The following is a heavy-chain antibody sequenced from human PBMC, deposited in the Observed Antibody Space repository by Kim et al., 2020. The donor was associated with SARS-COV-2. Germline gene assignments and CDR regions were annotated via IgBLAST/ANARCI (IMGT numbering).Heavy chain of an antibody. CDR3: TKGGRTTGGFDP. D-gene: IGHD4-17*01. V-gene: IGHV4-4*07. Sequence: NYNPSLKSRVTMSVDTSKNQFSLNLRSLTAADTAVYYCTKGGRTTGGFDPWGQGTLVTVSS. J-gene: IGHJ5*02.